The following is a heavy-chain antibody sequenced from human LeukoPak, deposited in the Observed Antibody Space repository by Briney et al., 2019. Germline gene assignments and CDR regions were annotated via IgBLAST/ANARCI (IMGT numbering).Heavy chain of an antibody. Sequence: ASVKVSCKASGYTFTSYAMHRVRQAPGQRLEWMGWINAGNGNTKYSQKFQGRVTITRDTSASTAYMELSSLRSEDTAVYYCARDRVNWNDRRYDAFDIWGQGTMVTVSS. CDR3: ARDRVNWNDRRYDAFDI. CDR1: GYTFTSYA. D-gene: IGHD1-1*01. CDR2: INAGNGNT. V-gene: IGHV1-3*01. J-gene: IGHJ3*02.